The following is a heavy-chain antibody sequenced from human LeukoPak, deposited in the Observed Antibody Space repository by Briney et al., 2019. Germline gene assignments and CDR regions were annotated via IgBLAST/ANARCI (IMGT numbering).Heavy chain of an antibody. J-gene: IGHJ4*02. Sequence: GGSLRLSCAASGFTFSDYYMSWIRQAPGKGLEWVSYISSSGSTIYYADSVKGRFTTSRDNAKNSLYLQMNSLRAEDTAVYYCARACSGGSCSIDYWGQGTLVTVSS. D-gene: IGHD2-15*01. CDR2: ISSSGSTI. CDR1: GFTFSDYY. V-gene: IGHV3-11*01. CDR3: ARACSGGSCSIDY.